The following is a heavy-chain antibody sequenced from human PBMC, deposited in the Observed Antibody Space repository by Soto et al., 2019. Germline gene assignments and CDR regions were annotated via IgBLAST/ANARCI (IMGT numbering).Heavy chain of an antibody. Sequence: SETLSLTCTVSGGSISSGGYYWSWIRQHPGKGLEWIGYIYYSGSTYYNPSLKSRVTISVDTSKTQFSLKLSSVTAADTAVYYCARGTLRITIFGVVFNWFDPWGQGTLVTVSS. CDR2: IYYSGST. CDR3: ARGTLRITIFGVVFNWFDP. CDR1: GGSISSGGYY. V-gene: IGHV4-31*03. J-gene: IGHJ5*02. D-gene: IGHD3-3*01.